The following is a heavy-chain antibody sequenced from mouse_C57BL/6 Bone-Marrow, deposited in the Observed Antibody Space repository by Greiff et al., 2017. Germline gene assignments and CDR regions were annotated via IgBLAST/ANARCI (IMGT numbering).Heavy chain of an antibody. V-gene: IGHV5-6*01. J-gene: IGHJ2*01. CDR3: ARGRGTNY. Sequence: VQLKQSGGDLVKPGGSLQLSCAASGFTFSSYGMSWVRQTPDKRLEWVATLSSGGSYNYYPDSVQGRFTISRDNAKNTLYLQMSSRKSADTAMYYCARGRGTNYWGQGTTLTVSS. CDR1: GFTFSSYG. CDR2: LSSGGSYN. D-gene: IGHD3-3*01.